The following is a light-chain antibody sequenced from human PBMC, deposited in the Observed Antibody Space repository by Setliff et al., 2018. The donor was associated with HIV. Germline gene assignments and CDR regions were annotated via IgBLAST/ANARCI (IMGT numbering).Light chain of an antibody. Sequence: QSVLTQPASVSGSPGQSITISCTGTSSDVGGYKYVSWYQHHPGKAPKLMVYEVSNQPSGVSNRFSGSKSGNTASLTISGLQAEDEADYYCSSYTGSYTDVFGTGTKVTVL. V-gene: IGLV2-14*01. CDR2: EVS. CDR1: SSDVGGYKY. J-gene: IGLJ1*01. CDR3: SSYTGSYTDV.